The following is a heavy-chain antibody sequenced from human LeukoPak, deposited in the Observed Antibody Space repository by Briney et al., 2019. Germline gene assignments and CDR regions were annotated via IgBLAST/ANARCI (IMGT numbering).Heavy chain of an antibody. D-gene: IGHD3-22*01. V-gene: IGHV3-11*01. J-gene: IGHJ4*02. CDR1: GFTFSDYY. CDR3: ARRAGDYSHPYDY. Sequence: GGSLRLSCAASGFTFSDYYMSWIRQAPGKGLEWVSYISSSGSTIYYADSVKGRFTISRDNAKNSLYLQMNSLRAEDTAMYYCARRAGDYSHPYDYWGQGTLVTVSS. CDR2: ISSSGSTI.